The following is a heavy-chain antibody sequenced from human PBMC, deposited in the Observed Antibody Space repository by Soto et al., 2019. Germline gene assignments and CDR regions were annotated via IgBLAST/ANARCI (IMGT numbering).Heavy chain of an antibody. V-gene: IGHV3-23*01. D-gene: IGHD3-22*01. J-gene: IGHJ3*02. CDR2: ISGSGGST. Sequence: GGSLRLSCAASGFTFSSYAMSWVRQAPGKGLEWVSAISGSGGSTYYADSVKGRFTISRDNSKNTLYLQMNSLRAEDTAVYYCAKARGTMIVVVIAFDIWGQGTMVTVSS. CDR1: GFTFSSYA. CDR3: AKARGTMIVVVIAFDI.